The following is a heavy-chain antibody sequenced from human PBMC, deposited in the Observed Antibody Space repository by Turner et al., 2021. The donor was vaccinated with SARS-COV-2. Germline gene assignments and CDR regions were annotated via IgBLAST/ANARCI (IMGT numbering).Heavy chain of an antibody. V-gene: IGHV3-33*01. CDR3: AREDLYDSSGYYYSGAFDI. CDR1: GFTFSSYG. J-gene: IGHJ3*02. Sequence: QVQLVESGGGVVQPGRSLRLSCAASGFTFSSYGMHWVRQAPGKGLEWVAVIWFDGNNKYYADSVKGRFTISRDNSKNTLYLQMNSLRAEDTAVYYCAREDLYDSSGYYYSGAFDIWGQGTTVTVSS. CDR2: IWFDGNNK. D-gene: IGHD3-22*01.